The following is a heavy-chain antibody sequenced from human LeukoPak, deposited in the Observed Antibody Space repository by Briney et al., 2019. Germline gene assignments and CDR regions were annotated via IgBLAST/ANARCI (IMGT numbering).Heavy chain of an antibody. Sequence: GGSLRLSCAASEFTFSNYWMHWVRQAPGKGLVWVSRMNGDGSSSTYADSVRGRFTISRDNAKNTLYLQMNSLRAEDTAVYYCARDGRGIPVAGTKYYYYGMDVWGRGTTVTVSS. CDR1: EFTFSNYW. CDR3: ARDGRGIPVAGTKYYYYGMDV. D-gene: IGHD6-19*01. CDR2: MNGDGSSS. J-gene: IGHJ6*02. V-gene: IGHV3-74*01.